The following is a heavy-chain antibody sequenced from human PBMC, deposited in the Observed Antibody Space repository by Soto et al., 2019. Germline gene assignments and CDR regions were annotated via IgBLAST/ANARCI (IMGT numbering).Heavy chain of an antibody. Sequence: SVKVSCKASGGTFSSYTISWVRQATGQGLEWMGRIIPILGIANYAQKFQGRVTITADKSTSTAYMELSSLRSEDTAVYYCAGDPMDSSGSDVWGKGTTVTVSS. J-gene: IGHJ6*04. CDR2: IIPILGIA. CDR1: GGTFSSYT. D-gene: IGHD6-19*01. CDR3: AGDPMDSSGSDV. V-gene: IGHV1-69*04.